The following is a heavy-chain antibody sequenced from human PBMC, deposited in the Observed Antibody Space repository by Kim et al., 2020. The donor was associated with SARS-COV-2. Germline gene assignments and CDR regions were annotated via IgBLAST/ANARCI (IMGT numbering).Heavy chain of an antibody. CDR1: GYTLTELS. CDR3: ATPTPSLYYYYGMDV. CDR2: FDPEDGET. V-gene: IGHV1-24*01. J-gene: IGHJ6*02. Sequence: ASVKVSCKVSGYTLTELSMHWVRQAPGKGLEWMGGFDPEDGETIYAQKFQGRVTMTEDTSTDTAYMDLSSLRSEDTAVYYCATPTPSLYYYYGMDVWGQGTTVTVSS.